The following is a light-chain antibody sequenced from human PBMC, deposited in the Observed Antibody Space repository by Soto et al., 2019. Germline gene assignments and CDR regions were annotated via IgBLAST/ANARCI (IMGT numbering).Light chain of an antibody. V-gene: IGLV1-47*01. CDR1: SSNIGSNH. CDR3: SARDGSLSGVG. Sequence: QSVLTQPPSASGTPGQRVTISCSGSSSNIGSNHVYWYQQFPGMAPKLLMYRSDQRPTGVPDRFSGSKSGTSASLAISGLRSDDEGDYYCSARDGSLSGVGFGGGTKVTVL. J-gene: IGLJ2*01. CDR2: RSD.